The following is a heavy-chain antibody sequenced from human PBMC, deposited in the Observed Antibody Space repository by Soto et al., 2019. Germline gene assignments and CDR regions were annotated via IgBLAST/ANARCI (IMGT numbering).Heavy chain of an antibody. V-gene: IGHV4-59*01. CDR3: ARARLLGYCSSTSCKEIAAAGYYFDY. Sequence: PSETLSLTCTVSGGSISPYYWSWIRQPPGKGLEWIGYVYYSGNTNYNPSLESRVTISVDTSKNQFSLKLSSVTAADTAVYYCARARLLGYCSSTSCKEIAAAGYYFDYWGQGTLVTVSS. J-gene: IGHJ4*02. CDR1: GGSISPYY. CDR2: VYYSGNT. D-gene: IGHD2-2*01.